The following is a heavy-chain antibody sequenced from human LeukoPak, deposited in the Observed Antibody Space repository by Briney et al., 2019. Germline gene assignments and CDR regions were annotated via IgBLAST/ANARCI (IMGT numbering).Heavy chain of an antibody. V-gene: IGHV1-2*02. Sequence: ASVKVSCKASGYTFTGYYMHWVRQAPGQGLEWMGWINPNSGGTNYAQKFQGRVTMTRDTSISTAYMELSRLRSDDTAVYYCARLYYYYSSGYYPIDAFDIWGQGTMVTVSS. D-gene: IGHD3-22*01. CDR1: GYTFTGYY. CDR2: INPNSGGT. CDR3: ARLYYYYSSGYYPIDAFDI. J-gene: IGHJ3*02.